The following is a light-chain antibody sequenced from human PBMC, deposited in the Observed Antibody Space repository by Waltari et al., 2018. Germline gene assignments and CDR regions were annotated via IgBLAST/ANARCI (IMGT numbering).Light chain of an antibody. CDR3: QKYGTLPAT. V-gene: IGKV3-20*01. CDR1: QSVSKY. CDR2: DAS. J-gene: IGKJ1*01. Sequence: SCRASQSVSKYWAWYQQKPGQAPRLLIYDASTRATGIPDRFSGSGWGTDFSLTISRLEPEDFAVYYCQKYGTLPATFGQGTKVQMK.